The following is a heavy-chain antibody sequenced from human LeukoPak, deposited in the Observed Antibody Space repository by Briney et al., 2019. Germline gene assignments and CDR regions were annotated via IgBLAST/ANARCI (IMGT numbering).Heavy chain of an antibody. V-gene: IGHV3-21*01. CDR2: ISSSGSHI. CDR1: ESTFSSFP. D-gene: IGHD5/OR15-5a*01. CDR3: AKIGVSGHWYFDL. J-gene: IGHJ2*01. Sequence: GGSLRLSCTASESTFSSFPMSWVRQAPGRGLEWISSISSSGSHIYYADSLKGRFTVSRDNAKNSPYVQMNSLRAEDTAVYYCAKIGVSGHWYFDLWGRGTLVTVSS.